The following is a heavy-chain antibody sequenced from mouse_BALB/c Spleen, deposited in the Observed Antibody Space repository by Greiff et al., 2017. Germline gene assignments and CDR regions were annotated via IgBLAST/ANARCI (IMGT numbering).Heavy chain of an antibody. D-gene: IGHD1-1*01. J-gene: IGHJ3*01. CDR2: ISSGGSYT. Sequence: EVQLVESGGDLVKPGGSLKLSCAASGFTFSSYGMSWVRQTPDKRLEWVATISSGGSYTYYPDSVKGRFTISRDNAKNTLYLQMSSLKSEDTAMYYCAREGGSSPWFAYWGQGTLVTVSA. CDR3: AREGGSSPWFAY. CDR1: GFTFSSYG. V-gene: IGHV5-6*01.